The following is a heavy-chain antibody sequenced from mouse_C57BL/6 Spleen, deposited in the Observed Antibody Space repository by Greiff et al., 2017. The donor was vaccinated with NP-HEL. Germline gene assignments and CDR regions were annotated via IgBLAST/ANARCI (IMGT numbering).Heavy chain of an antibody. CDR1: GYTFTNYW. V-gene: IGHV1-63*01. D-gene: IGHD2-4*01. Sequence: QVQLKQSGAELVRPGTSVKMSCKASGYTFTNYWIGWAKQRPGHGLEWIGDIYPGGGYTNYNEKFKGKATLTADKSSSTAYMQFSSLTSEDSAIYYCARRGWDYDGNYAMDYWGQGTSVTVSS. CDR2: IYPGGGYT. CDR3: ARRGWDYDGNYAMDY. J-gene: IGHJ4*01.